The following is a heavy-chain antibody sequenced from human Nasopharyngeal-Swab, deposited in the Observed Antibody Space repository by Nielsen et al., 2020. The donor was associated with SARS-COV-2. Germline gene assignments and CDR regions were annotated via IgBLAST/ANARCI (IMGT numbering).Heavy chain of an antibody. D-gene: IGHD6-19*01. Sequence: AEHVPCKASGYSFTNQGISWVPNAPGQGLEWMGWISSYNGNTDYAQKLQGRVTMTTDTSTSTAYMALRSLRSDDTAVYYCATCSGWYDRRHWYFDLWGSGTLVTVTP. CDR1: GYSFTNQG. CDR2: ISSYNGNT. V-gene: IGHV1-18*01. J-gene: IGHJ2*01. CDR3: ATCSGWYDRRHWYFDL.